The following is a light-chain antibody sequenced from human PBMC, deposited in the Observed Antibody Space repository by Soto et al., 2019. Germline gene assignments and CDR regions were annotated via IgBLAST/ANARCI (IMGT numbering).Light chain of an antibody. CDR2: DAS. CDR1: QSVSGY. Sequence: EIVLTQSPATLSLSPGERATLSCRASQSVSGYLAWYKQKPGQAPSLLIYDASNRATGIPARFSGSGSGTDFTLTISSLEPEDFAVYYCQQRSNWPRTFGQGNKLEIK. V-gene: IGKV3-11*01. J-gene: IGKJ2*01. CDR3: QQRSNWPRT.